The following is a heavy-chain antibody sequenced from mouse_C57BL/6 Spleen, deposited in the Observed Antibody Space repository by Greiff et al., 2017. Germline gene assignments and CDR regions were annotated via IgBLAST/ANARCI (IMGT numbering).Heavy chain of an antibody. CDR2: IYPGDGDT. J-gene: IGHJ1*03. D-gene: IGHD1-1*02. Sequence: QVQLQQSGPELVKPGASVKISCKASGYAFSSSWMNWVKQRPGKGLEWIGRIYPGDGDTNYNGKFKGKATLTADKSSSTAYMHLSSLTSEDSAVYCCARGWFDVWGTGTTVTVSS. CDR1: GYAFSSSW. CDR3: ARGWFDV. V-gene: IGHV1-82*01.